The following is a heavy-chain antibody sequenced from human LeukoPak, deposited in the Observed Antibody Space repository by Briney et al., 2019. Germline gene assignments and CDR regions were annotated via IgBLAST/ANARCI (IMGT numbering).Heavy chain of an antibody. J-gene: IGHJ6*03. D-gene: IGHD3-9*01. Sequence: SETLSLTCAVYGGSFSGYYCSWIRQTPGKGLEWIGEINHGGSTSYNPSLKSRLTVSVGSANNHFSLRVTSVTAADTAVYYCANNPYDILAGYHKYMGVWGKGTTVTISS. CDR1: GGSFSGYY. CDR3: ANNPYDILAGYHKYMGV. V-gene: IGHV4-34*01. CDR2: INHGGST.